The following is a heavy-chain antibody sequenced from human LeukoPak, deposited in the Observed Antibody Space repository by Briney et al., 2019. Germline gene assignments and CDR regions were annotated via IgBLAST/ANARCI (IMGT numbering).Heavy chain of an antibody. J-gene: IGHJ4*02. CDR1: GGSISSSSYY. V-gene: IGHV4-39*07. D-gene: IGHD6-13*01. Sequence: SETLSLTCKVSGGSISSSSYYWGWIRQPPGKGLEWIGSIYYSGSTYYNPSLKSRVTISVDTSKNQFSLKVSSVTAADTAVYYCAKSRGSSWPNYYYFDSWGQGTLVTVSS. CDR2: IYYSGST. CDR3: AKSRGSSWPNYYYFDS.